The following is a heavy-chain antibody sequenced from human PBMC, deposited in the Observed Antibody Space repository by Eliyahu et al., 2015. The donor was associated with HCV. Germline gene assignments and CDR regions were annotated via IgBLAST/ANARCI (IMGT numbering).Heavy chain of an antibody. CDR2: ISYDGSNK. J-gene: IGHJ4*02. CDR1: GFTFSXYG. CDR3: AKDDSPIAVAGTLDY. V-gene: IGHV3-30*18. D-gene: IGHD6-19*01. Sequence: QVQLVESGGGVVQPGRSLRLSCAASGFTFSXYGMHWVRQAPGKGLEWVAVISYDGSNKYYADSVKGRFTISRDNSKNTLYLQMNSLRAEDTAVYYCAKDDSPIAVAGTLDYWGQGTLVTVSS.